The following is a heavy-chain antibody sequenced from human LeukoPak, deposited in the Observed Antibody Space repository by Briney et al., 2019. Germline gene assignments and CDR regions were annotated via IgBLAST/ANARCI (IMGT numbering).Heavy chain of an antibody. Sequence: GGSLRLSCAASGFTFSSYGMHWVRQAPGKGLEWVAFIRYDGSNKYYADSVKGRFTNSRDNSKNTLYLQMNSLRAEDTAVYYCARDPSGKNVYDYWGQGTLVTVSS. D-gene: IGHD1-14*01. CDR3: ARDPSGKNVYDY. CDR2: IRYDGSNK. V-gene: IGHV3-30*02. CDR1: GFTFSSYG. J-gene: IGHJ4*02.